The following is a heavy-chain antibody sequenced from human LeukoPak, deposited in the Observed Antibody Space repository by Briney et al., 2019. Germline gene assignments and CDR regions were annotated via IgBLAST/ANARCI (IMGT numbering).Heavy chain of an antibody. D-gene: IGHD4-11*01. Sequence: GGSLRLSCEVSGFSFSNYWMTWVRQAPGKGLEWVANINQDGSEQYYVDSVKGRFTISRDNTKNSLYLQMNSLRAEDTAVFYCATYSILNAREFRYWGQGTLVTVTS. V-gene: IGHV3-7*01. J-gene: IGHJ1*01. CDR3: ATYSILNAREFRY. CDR1: GFSFSNYW. CDR2: INQDGSEQ.